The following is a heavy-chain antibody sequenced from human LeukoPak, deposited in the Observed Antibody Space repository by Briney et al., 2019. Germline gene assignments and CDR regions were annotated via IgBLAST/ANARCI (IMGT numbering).Heavy chain of an antibody. CDR3: ASTTYYYDSSGYYYFDY. D-gene: IGHD3-22*01. V-gene: IGHV3-23*01. CDR2: IIGSGGRT. J-gene: IGHJ4*02. CDR1: GFTFSSYA. Sequence: PGGSLRLSCAASGFTFSSYAMSWVRQAPGKGLEWVSAIIGSGGRTYYADSVKGRFTISRDDSKNTLYLQMNSLRAEDTAVYYCASTTYYYDSSGYYYFDYWGQGTLVTVSS.